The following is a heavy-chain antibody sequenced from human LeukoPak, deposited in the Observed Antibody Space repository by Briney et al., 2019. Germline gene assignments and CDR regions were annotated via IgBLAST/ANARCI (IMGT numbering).Heavy chain of an antibody. CDR2: ISGDGGST. D-gene: IGHD6-13*01. V-gene: IGHV3-43*02. J-gene: IGHJ6*02. CDR1: GFTFDDSA. Sequence: GGSLRLSCAASGFTFDDSAMHWVRHAPGKGLEWVSLISGDGGSTYYADSVKGLFTISRDNSKNSLYLQMNSLTTEDTALYYCAKEGIYYYGMDVWGQGTTVTVSS. CDR3: AKEGIYYYGMDV.